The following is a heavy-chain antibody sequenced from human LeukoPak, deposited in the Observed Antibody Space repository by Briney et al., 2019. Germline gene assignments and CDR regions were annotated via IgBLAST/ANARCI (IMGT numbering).Heavy chain of an antibody. J-gene: IGHJ4*02. V-gene: IGHV3-23*01. CDR1: AFTLSTYA. Sequence: GRSLRLSCTASAFTLSTYAMSWVRQAPGKGLEWVSGISAGKGNKYYADSVKGRFTISRDNSKNTLYLQMNSLRAEDKASYFXXXXXXRDYDSGWLYYDQWGQGVQVTVSS. D-gene: IGHD3-22*01. CDR2: ISAGKGNK. CDR3: XXXXXRDYDSGWLYYDQ.